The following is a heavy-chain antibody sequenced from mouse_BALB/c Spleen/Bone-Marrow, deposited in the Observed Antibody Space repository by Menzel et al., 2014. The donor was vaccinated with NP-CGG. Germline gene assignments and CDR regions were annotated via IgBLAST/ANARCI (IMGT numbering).Heavy chain of an antibody. V-gene: IGHV1-67*01. CDR1: GYTFTDYA. CDR2: ISSYYGDA. Sequence: VQRVESGAELVRPGVSVKISCKGSGYTFTDYAVHWVKQSHTKSLEWIGLISSYYGDATYNQKFKGKATMTVDKSSSTAFLELARLTSEDSAIYYCAGSGKVRNAMDYWGQGTSVTVSS. J-gene: IGHJ4*01. CDR3: AGSGKVRNAMDY. D-gene: IGHD2-14*01.